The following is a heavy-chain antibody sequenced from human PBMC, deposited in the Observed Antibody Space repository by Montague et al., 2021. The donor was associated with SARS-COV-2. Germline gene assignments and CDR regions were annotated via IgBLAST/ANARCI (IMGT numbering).Heavy chain of an antibody. CDR3: ARGRYNWNYEHWFDT. Sequence: SETLSLTCTGSGGSVGSSHYYWAWIRQPPGKGLEWIGTIYYSGSTYYKPSPRSRVTIDVDASTNQFSLKLHSVTAADTAVYFCARGRYNWNYEHWFDTWGQGTLVTVSS. J-gene: IGHJ5*02. V-gene: IGHV4-39*01. D-gene: IGHD1-7*01. CDR2: IYYSGST. CDR1: GGSVGSSHYY.